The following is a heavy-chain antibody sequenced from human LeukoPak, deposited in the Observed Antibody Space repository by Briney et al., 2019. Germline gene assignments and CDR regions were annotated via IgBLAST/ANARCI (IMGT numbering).Heavy chain of an antibody. Sequence: GGSLRLSCAASGFTFSNAWMSWVRQAPGKGLEWVGHTKSKTDGGTTDYAAPVKGRFTISRDDSKTTLDLQMNSLKTEDTAVYYCTTDEWTWGQGTLVTVSS. V-gene: IGHV3-15*01. CDR3: TTDEWT. D-gene: IGHD3-3*01. J-gene: IGHJ4*02. CDR1: GFTFSNAW. CDR2: TKSKTDGGTT.